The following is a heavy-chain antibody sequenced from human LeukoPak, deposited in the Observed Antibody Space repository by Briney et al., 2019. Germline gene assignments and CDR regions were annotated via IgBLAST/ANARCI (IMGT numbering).Heavy chain of an antibody. V-gene: IGHV4-34*01. CDR3: ARGRYDTSVGMGSWFDP. J-gene: IGHJ5*02. CDR1: GGSFSGYY. D-gene: IGHD1-14*01. Sequence: SETLSLTCAVYGGSFSGYYWSWIRQPPGKGLEWIGEINHSGSTNYNPSLKSRVTISVDTSKNQFSLKLSSVTAADTAVYYCARGRYDTSVGMGSWFDPWGQGTLVTVSS. CDR2: INHSGST.